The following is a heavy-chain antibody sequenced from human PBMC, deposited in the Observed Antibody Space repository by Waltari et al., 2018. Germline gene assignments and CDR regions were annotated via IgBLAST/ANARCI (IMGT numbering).Heavy chain of an antibody. CDR1: GGSISSSSYY. J-gene: IGHJ4*02. Sequence: QLQLQESGPGLVKPSETLSLTCTVSGGSISSSSYYWGWIRQPPGKGLEWIGSIYYSGSTYANPSLKSRVTISVDTSKNQFSLKLSSVTAADTAVYYCAREILAYYDSSGYSDYWGQGTLVTVSS. V-gene: IGHV4-39*07. CDR3: AREILAYYDSSGYSDY. D-gene: IGHD3-22*01. CDR2: IYYSGST.